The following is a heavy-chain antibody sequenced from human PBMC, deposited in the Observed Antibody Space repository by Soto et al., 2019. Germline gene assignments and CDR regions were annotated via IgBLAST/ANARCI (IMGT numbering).Heavy chain of an antibody. CDR2: ISYDGSNK. V-gene: IGHV3-30*18. CDR3: AKDRGSSWYGTYYYYYGMDV. CDR1: GFTFSSYG. J-gene: IGHJ6*02. D-gene: IGHD6-13*01. Sequence: GGSLRLSCAASGFTFSSYGMHWVRQAPGKGLEWVAVISYDGSNKYYADSVKGRFTISRDNSKNTLYLQMNSLRAEDTAVYYCAKDRGSSWYGTYYYYYGMDVWGQGTTVTVSS.